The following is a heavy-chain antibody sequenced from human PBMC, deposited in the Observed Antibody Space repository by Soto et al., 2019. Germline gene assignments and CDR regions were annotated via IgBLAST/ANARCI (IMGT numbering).Heavy chain of an antibody. D-gene: IGHD5-18*01. Sequence: QVQLVQSGAEVKKPESSVKVSCKAPGGTFSTYAISWVRQAPGQGLEWMGGIIPMFGTANYAQRFQDRVTITADESTNTVYMELSSLRSADTAVYFCARGIQLWLRRINNGYSGWGQGTLVTVSS. V-gene: IGHV1-69*12. CDR3: ARGIQLWLRRINNGYSG. CDR2: IIPMFGTA. CDR1: GGTFSTYA. J-gene: IGHJ4*02.